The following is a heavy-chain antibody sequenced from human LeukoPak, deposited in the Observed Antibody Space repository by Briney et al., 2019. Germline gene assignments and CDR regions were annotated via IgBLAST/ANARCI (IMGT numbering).Heavy chain of an antibody. CDR3: ARDSIVGAYYFDY. J-gene: IGHJ4*02. CDR2: IKQDGSEK. Sequence: PGGSLRLSCAASGFTFSSYWMSWVRQAPGKGLEWVANIKQDGSEKYYVDSVKGRFTIPRDNAKNSLYLQMNSLRAEDTAVYYCARDSIVGAYYFDYWGQGTLVTVSS. CDR1: GFTFSSYW. V-gene: IGHV3-7*01. D-gene: IGHD1-26*01.